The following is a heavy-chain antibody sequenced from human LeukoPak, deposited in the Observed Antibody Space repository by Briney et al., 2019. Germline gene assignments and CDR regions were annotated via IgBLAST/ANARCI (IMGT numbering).Heavy chain of an antibody. CDR3: ARAGFIAEPGMDV. J-gene: IGHJ6*02. D-gene: IGHD6-13*01. Sequence: GGSLRLSCAASGFTFSSYEMNWVRQAPGKGLEWVSYISSSGSTIYYADSVKGRLTFSRDNAKNSLYMQMSSLRAEDRAVYYCARAGFIAEPGMDVWGQGTTVTVSS. CDR2: ISSSGSTI. CDR1: GFTFSSYE. V-gene: IGHV3-48*03.